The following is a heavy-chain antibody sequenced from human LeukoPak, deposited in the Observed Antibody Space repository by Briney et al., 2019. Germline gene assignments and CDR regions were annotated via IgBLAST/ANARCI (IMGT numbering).Heavy chain of an antibody. CDR2: IYHSRST. CDR1: GGSISSGGYS. D-gene: IGHD6-13*01. Sequence: PSQTLSLTCAVSGGSISSGGYSWSWLRPPPGKGLEWIGYIYHSRSTYYNLSLKSRITISVDRSKNQFSPKLSSVTAADTAVYYCARGRKGGYSSSWLYWYFDLWGRGTLVTVSS. V-gene: IGHV4-30-2*01. J-gene: IGHJ2*01. CDR3: ARGRKGGYSSSWLYWYFDL.